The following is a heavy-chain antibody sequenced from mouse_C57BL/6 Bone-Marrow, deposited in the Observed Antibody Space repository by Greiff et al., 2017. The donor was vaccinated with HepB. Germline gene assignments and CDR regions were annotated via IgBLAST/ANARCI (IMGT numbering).Heavy chain of an antibody. Sequence: EVQLQESGGGLVKPGGSLKLSCAASGFTFSSYAMSWVRQTPEKRLEWVATISDGGSYTYYPDNVKGRFTISRDNAKNNLYLQMSHLKSEDTAMYYCARGYGSPFDYWGQGTTLTVSS. CDR2: ISDGGSYT. J-gene: IGHJ2*01. V-gene: IGHV5-4*01. CDR1: GFTFSSYA. CDR3: ARGYGSPFDY. D-gene: IGHD1-1*01.